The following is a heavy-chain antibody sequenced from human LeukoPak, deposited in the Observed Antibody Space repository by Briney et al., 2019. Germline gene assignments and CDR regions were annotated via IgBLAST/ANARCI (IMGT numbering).Heavy chain of an antibody. CDR1: GGSISSYY. D-gene: IGHD6-13*01. Sequence: SETLSLTCTVSGGSISSYYWNWIRQPPGKGLEWIGYIYYSGTTNYNPSLKSRVTISVDTSKNQFSLKLSSVTAADTAVYYCARGVYIAAAQYGYWGQGALVTVSS. CDR3: ARGVYIAAAQYGY. J-gene: IGHJ4*02. V-gene: IGHV4-59*01. CDR2: IYYSGTT.